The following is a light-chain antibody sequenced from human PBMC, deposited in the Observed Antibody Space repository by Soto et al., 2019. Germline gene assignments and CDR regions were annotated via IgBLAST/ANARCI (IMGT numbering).Light chain of an antibody. J-gene: IGLJ2*01. Sequence: QSALTQPASVSGSPGQSITISCTGTSSDVGGYNYVSWYQQHPGKAPKLMIYEVSNRPSGVSKRFSGSKSGNTASLTISGLKTEDESDYYCSSYTSSSTQVFCGGTKLTVL. V-gene: IGLV2-14*01. CDR3: SSYTSSSTQV. CDR2: EVS. CDR1: SSDVGGYNY.